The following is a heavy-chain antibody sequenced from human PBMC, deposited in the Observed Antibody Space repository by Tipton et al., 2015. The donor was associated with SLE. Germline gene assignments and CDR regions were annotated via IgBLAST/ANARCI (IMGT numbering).Heavy chain of an antibody. CDR2: IWYDGSNK. D-gene: IGHD2-2*01. Sequence: SLRLSCAASGYTFNKYRMHWVRQAPGQGLEWVAVIWYDGSNKYYGDSVKGRFTISRDNSKNALYLQVNSLRAEDTAVYYCARDMHLDFDYWGQGSLVTVSS. CDR3: ARDMHLDFDY. V-gene: IGHV3-33*08. CDR1: GYTFNKYR. J-gene: IGHJ4*02.